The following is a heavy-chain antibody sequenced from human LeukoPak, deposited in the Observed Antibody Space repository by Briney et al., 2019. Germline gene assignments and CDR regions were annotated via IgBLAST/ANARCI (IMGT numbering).Heavy chain of an antibody. J-gene: IGHJ4*02. Sequence: ASVKVSCKASGYTFTSYGISWVRQAPGQGLEWMGWIGAYNGNTNYAQKLQGRVTMTTDTSTSTAYMGLRSLRSDDTAVYYCAIVPGLWFGELFHDYWGQGTLVTVSS. CDR2: IGAYNGNT. CDR1: GYTFTSYG. V-gene: IGHV1-18*01. D-gene: IGHD3-10*01. CDR3: AIVPGLWFGELFHDY.